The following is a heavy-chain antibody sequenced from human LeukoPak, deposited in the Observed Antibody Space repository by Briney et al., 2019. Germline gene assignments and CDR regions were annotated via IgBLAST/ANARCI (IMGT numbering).Heavy chain of an antibody. D-gene: IGHD2-21*02. V-gene: IGHV4-39*01. J-gene: IGHJ5*02. CDR1: GDSISNADYYY. Sequence: SETLSLTCTVSGDSISNADYYYWGWIRQPPGRGLEWVASICHTGSTYYNPSLKSRVTISVDTSKNQFYLKLTSVTAADTAVFYCARHRIPVTGNWFDPWGQGTLVTVSS. CDR3: ARHRIPVTGNWFDP. CDR2: ICHTGST.